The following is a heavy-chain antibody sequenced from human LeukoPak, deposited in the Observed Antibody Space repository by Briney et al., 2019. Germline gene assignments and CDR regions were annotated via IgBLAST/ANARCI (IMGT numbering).Heavy chain of an antibody. CDR3: ARASLFGSNWYGGYNWFDP. CDR1: GYTFTGYY. V-gene: IGHV1-2*02. D-gene: IGHD6-13*01. CDR2: INPNSGGT. J-gene: IGHJ5*02. Sequence: ASVKVSCKASGYTFTGYYMHWVRQAPGQGLEWMGWINPNSGGTNYAQKFQGRVTMTRDTSISTAYMELSRLRSDDTAVYYCARASLFGSNWYGGYNWFDPWGQGTLVTVSS.